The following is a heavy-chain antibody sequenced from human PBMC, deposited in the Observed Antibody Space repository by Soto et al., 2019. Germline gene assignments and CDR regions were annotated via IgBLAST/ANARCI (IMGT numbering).Heavy chain of an antibody. Sequence: LSLTCTVSGGSIGSYHWSWVRQPPGKGLEWIASVYYTGTTNYNPSLGSRVTISIDAPENQISLKLTSVTAADTAFYYCARDTVLTGMFDLWGQGTLVTVSS. J-gene: IGHJ5*02. CDR3: ARDTVLTGMFDL. CDR1: GGSIGSYH. D-gene: IGHD4-17*01. V-gene: IGHV4-59*01. CDR2: VYYTGTT.